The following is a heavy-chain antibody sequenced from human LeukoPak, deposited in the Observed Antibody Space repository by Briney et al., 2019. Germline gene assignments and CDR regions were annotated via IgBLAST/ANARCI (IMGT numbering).Heavy chain of an antibody. J-gene: IGHJ4*02. CDR3: ARSTVGTSCCTAVDY. CDR1: GFTFSTYA. Sequence: PGGSLRLSCAASGFTFSTYAMTWVRQAPGKGLEWVSGISAGGDRTYYADSVKGRFTISRDNSKNTLYLQMNSLRAEDTGEYYCARSTVGTSCCTAVDYWGQGTLVTVSA. CDR2: ISAGGDRT. D-gene: IGHD1-26*01. V-gene: IGHV3-23*01.